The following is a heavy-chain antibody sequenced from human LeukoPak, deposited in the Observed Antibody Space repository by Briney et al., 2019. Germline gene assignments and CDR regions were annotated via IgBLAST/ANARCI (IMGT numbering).Heavy chain of an antibody. V-gene: IGHV3-30*02. Sequence: PGGSLRLSCAASGFTFSSYGMHWVRQAPGKGLEWVAFIRYDGSNKYYADSVKGRFTVSRDNSKNTLYLQMNCLRAEDTAVYYCAKDSRNYYYDSSGYYYGMNYWGQGTLVTVSS. CDR1: GFTFSSYG. CDR2: IRYDGSNK. D-gene: IGHD3-22*01. J-gene: IGHJ4*02. CDR3: AKDSRNYYYDSSGYYYGMNY.